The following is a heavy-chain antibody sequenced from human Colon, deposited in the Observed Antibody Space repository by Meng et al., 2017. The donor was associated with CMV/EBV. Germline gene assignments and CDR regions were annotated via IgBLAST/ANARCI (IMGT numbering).Heavy chain of an antibody. Sequence: SETLSLTCTVSGGSISSGGYYWSWIRQHPGKGLEWIGYIYYSGSTYYNPSLKSRVTISVDTSKNQFSLKLSSVTAADTAVYYCARGGPMMIRVSWFDPWGQGTLVTVSS. D-gene: IGHD3-22*01. V-gene: IGHV4-31*03. CDR1: GGSISSGGYY. CDR3: ARGGPMMIRVSWFDP. CDR2: IYYSGST. J-gene: IGHJ5*02.